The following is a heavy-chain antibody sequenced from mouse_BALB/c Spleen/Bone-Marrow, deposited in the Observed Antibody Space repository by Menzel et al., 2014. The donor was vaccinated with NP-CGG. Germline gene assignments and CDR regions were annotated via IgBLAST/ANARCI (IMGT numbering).Heavy chain of an antibody. V-gene: IGHV1S56*01. CDR3: ARPDGNYESYFDY. Sequence: VKLQESGPELVKPGASVKMSYKASGYTFTSCYIHWVKQSPGQGLEWIGWIYPGDGSTEYNEKFKGKTTLTADKSSSTAYKLLSSLTSEDSAIYFCARPDGNYESYFDYWGQGTTLTVSS. D-gene: IGHD2-1*01. J-gene: IGHJ2*01. CDR1: GYTFTSCY. CDR2: IYPGDGST.